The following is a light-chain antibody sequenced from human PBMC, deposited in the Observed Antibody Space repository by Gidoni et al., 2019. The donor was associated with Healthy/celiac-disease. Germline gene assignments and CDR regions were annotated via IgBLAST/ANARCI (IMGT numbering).Light chain of an antibody. V-gene: IGLV3-19*01. CDR1: SLRSYY. CDR2: GKN. J-gene: IGLJ2*01. CDR3: NSRDSIGNPLVV. Sequence: SSELAQDPAVSVALGQTVRITCQGDSLRSYYASWYQQKPGQAPVLVIYGKNNRPSGIPDRLSGSSSGNTASLTITGAHAEDEADYYCNSRDSIGNPLVVFGGGTKLTVL.